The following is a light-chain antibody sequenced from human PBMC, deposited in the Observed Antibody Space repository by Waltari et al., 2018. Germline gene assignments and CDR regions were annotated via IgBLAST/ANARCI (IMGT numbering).Light chain of an antibody. V-gene: IGKV3-11*01. Sequence: EIVLIQSPATLSLSPGESATLSCRASQSVSRYLGWYQQKPGQAPRLLIYDASNRATGIPARFSASGSGTDFTLTISSLEPEDFAVYYCQQRNSWPLTFGGGTKVEIK. CDR1: QSVSRY. CDR2: DAS. CDR3: QQRNSWPLT. J-gene: IGKJ4*01.